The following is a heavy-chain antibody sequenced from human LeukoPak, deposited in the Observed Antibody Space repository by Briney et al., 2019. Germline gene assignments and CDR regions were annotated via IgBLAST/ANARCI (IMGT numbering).Heavy chain of an antibody. CDR2: ISAYNGNT. CDR1: CYTFTSYG. CDR3: ARDRKCSSTSCPYYYYYGMDV. V-gene: IGHV1-18*01. J-gene: IGHJ6*02. Sequence: ASVKVSCKASCYTFTSYGISWVRQAPGQGLEWMGWISAYNGNTNYAQKLQGRVTMTTDTSTSTAYMELRSLRSDDTAVYYCARDRKCSSTSCPYYYYYGMDVWGQGTTVTVSS. D-gene: IGHD2-2*01.